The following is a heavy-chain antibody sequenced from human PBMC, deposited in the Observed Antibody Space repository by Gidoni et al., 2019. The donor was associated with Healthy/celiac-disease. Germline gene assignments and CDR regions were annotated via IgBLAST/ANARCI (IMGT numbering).Heavy chain of an antibody. CDR2: INHSGST. V-gene: IGHV4-34*01. J-gene: IGHJ5*02. CDR3: ARGRWSGSYYRGWFDP. CDR1: GGSFSGYY. Sequence: QVQLQQWGAGLLKPSETLSLTCAVYGGSFSGYYWSWIRQPPGKGLEWIGEINHSGSTNYNPSIKSRVSISVDTSKSQFSLKLSSVTAADTAVYYCARGRWSGSYYRGWFDPWGQGTLVTVSS. D-gene: IGHD1-26*01.